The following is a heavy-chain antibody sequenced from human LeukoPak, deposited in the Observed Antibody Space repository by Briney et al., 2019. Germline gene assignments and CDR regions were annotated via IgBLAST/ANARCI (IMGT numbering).Heavy chain of an antibody. D-gene: IGHD5-24*01. CDR2: IYYSGST. CDR1: GASINSDTYY. J-gene: IGHJ4*02. Sequence: SETLSLTCTVSGASINSDTYYWGWIRQPPGKGLEWIGYIYYSGSTNYNPSLKSRVTISVDTSKNQFSLKLSSVTAADTAVYYCARDPGDGYDGYYFDYWGQGTLVTVSS. V-gene: IGHV4-61*01. CDR3: ARDPGDGYDGYYFDY.